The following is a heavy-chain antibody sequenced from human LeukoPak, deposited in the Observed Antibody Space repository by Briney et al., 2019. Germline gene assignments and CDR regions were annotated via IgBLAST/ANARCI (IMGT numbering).Heavy chain of an antibody. V-gene: IGHV1-2*02. Sequence: ASVKVSCKASGYTFTGYYMHWVRQAPGQGLEWMGWINPNSGGTNYAQKFQGRVTMTRDTSISTAYMELSRLRSDDTAVYYCARGRPLDSSSWYEMPDYWGQGTLVTVSS. CDR1: GYTFTGYY. CDR2: INPNSGGT. J-gene: IGHJ4*02. D-gene: IGHD6-13*01. CDR3: ARGRPLDSSSWYEMPDY.